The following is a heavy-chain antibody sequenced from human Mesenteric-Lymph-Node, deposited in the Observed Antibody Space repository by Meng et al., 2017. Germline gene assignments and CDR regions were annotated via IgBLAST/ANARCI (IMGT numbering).Heavy chain of an antibody. Sequence: ASVKVSCKASGGTFSSYAISWVRQAPGQGLEWMGIINPSGGSTSYAQKFQGRVTMTRDTSSSTVYMELSSLTSEDTSVYYCAREPPENYYFDDWGQGTLVTVSS. V-gene: IGHV1-46*01. CDR1: GGTFSSYA. J-gene: IGHJ4*02. CDR3: AREPPENYYFDD. CDR2: INPSGGST. D-gene: IGHD1-14*01.